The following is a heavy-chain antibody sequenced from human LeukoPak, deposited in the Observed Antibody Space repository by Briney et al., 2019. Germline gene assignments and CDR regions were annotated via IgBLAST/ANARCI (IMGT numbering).Heavy chain of an antibody. CDR2: INPSSGST. CDR3: ARKDGYLYYFDY. V-gene: IGHV1-46*01. J-gene: IGHJ4*02. CDR1: GYTFTSYY. D-gene: IGHD5-24*01. Sequence: ASVKVSCKASGYTFTSYYMHWVRQAPGQGLEWMGIINPSSGSTSYAQKFQGRVTMTRDTSTGTVYMELSSLRSEDTAVYYCARKDGYLYYFDYWGQGTLVTVSS.